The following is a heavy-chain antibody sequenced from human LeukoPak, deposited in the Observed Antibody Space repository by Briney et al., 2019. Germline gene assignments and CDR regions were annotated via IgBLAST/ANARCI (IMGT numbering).Heavy chain of an antibody. D-gene: IGHD6-13*01. Sequence: PGGSLRLSCAASGFTFHDYGMSWVRQAPGKGLEWVSAINWNGDGTGYADSVKGRFTISRDNAKNSLYLQMNSLRAEDTAVYYCARDPPPGGSSWYGFYWGQGTLVTVSS. CDR2: INWNGDGT. J-gene: IGHJ4*02. V-gene: IGHV3-20*04. CDR3: ARDPPPGGSSWYGFY. CDR1: GFTFHDYG.